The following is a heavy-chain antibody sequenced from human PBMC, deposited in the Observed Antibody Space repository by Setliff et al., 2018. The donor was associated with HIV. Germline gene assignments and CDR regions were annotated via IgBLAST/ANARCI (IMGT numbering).Heavy chain of an antibody. D-gene: IGHD2-21*01. CDR1: GGSISSYDYN. CDR2: IYYTGRT. CDR3: VKHFWTDCYDWRDTGAFDL. V-gene: IGHV4-39*01. Sequence: SETLSLTCTVSGGSISSYDYNWGWIRQPPGKGLEWIANIYYTGRTYYNPSLKSRVTISVDTSKNQFSLKVTSLTAADTAVYYCVKHFWTDCYDWRDTGAFDLWGQGTMVTVSS. J-gene: IGHJ3*01.